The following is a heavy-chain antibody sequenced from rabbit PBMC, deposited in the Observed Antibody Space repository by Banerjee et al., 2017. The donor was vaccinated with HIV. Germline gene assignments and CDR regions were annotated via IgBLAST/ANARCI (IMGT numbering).Heavy chain of an antibody. CDR1: GFSFSSSDY. CDR3: ARDTGTSFSSYGMDL. D-gene: IGHD7-1*01. Sequence: QSLEESGGDLVKPGASLTLTCTASGFSFSSSDYMCWVRQAPGKGLEWISCIAGDSSGFTYSATWAKGRFTCSKASSTTVTLQMTSLTVADTATYFCARDTGTSFSSYGMDLWGPGT. CDR2: IAGDSSGFT. V-gene: IGHV1S40*01. J-gene: IGHJ6*01.